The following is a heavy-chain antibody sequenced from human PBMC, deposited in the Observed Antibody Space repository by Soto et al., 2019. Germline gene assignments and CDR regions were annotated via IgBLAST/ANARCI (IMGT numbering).Heavy chain of an antibody. CDR3: ARRAGYYDNSAYFDY. Sequence: PSETLSLTCTVSGGSISSNNYYWGWIRQPPGKGLEWIGSIYYSGSTYYNPSLKSRVTISGDTSKNQFSLKLTSVTAADTAVYYCARRAGYYDNSAYFDYWGQGTLVTVSS. J-gene: IGHJ4*02. V-gene: IGHV4-39*01. CDR1: GGSISSNNYY. CDR2: IYYSGST. D-gene: IGHD3-22*01.